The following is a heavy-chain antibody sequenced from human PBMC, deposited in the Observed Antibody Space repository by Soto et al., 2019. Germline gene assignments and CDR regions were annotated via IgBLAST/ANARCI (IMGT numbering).Heavy chain of an antibody. Sequence: QVQLVQSGAEVKKPGSSVKVSCKASGGTFSSYAISWVRQAPGQGLEWMGGVIPIFGTANYAQKFQGRVTITADESTSTAYMELSSLRSEDTAVYYCAAETCGGDCYYYYAMDVWGQGTTVTVSS. CDR1: GGTFSSYA. D-gene: IGHD2-21*02. V-gene: IGHV1-69*01. CDR3: AAETCGGDCYYYYAMDV. CDR2: VIPIFGTA. J-gene: IGHJ6*02.